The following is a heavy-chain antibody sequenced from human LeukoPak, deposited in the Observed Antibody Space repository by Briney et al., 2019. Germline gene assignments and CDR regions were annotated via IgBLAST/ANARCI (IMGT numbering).Heavy chain of an antibody. Sequence: SETLSLTCTVPGGSISSSSYYWGWIRPSPGKGLEWIGSMYYTESTYYKPSLKSRVTISADTSKNQFSLKVSSVTAADTAVYYCASQSVTIFGVGDNWFDPWGQGTLVTVSS. V-gene: IGHV4-39*01. D-gene: IGHD3-3*01. CDR1: GGSISSSSYY. J-gene: IGHJ5*02. CDR2: MYYTEST. CDR3: ASQSVTIFGVGDNWFDP.